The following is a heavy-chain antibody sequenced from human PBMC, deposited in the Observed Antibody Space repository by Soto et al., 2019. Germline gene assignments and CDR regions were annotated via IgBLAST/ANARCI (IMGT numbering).Heavy chain of an antibody. D-gene: IGHD5-12*01. Sequence: SETLSLTCTVSGGSISRSTYYWAWIRQPPGKGLEWIGSMYYGGRIYYNPSLKSRVTISADTSKNQCSLKLNSVTAADTAVYYCATQGRSVDRTGSYPNWLDPWGQGTLVTVSS. V-gene: IGHV4-39*01. CDR1: GGSISRSTYY. CDR2: MYYGGRI. CDR3: ATQGRSVDRTGSYPNWLDP. J-gene: IGHJ5*02.